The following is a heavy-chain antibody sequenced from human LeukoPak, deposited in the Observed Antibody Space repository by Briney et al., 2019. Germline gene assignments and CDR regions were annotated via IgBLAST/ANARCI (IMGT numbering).Heavy chain of an antibody. Sequence: GGSLRLSCAASGFTFDDYGMSWVRQAPGKGLEWVSGINWNGGSTGYADSVKGRFTISRDNAKNSLYLQMNSLRAEDTAVYYCAREGYYYDSSGYYGIDYWGQGTLVTVSS. J-gene: IGHJ4*02. CDR1: GFTFDDYG. CDR2: INWNGGST. D-gene: IGHD3-22*01. CDR3: AREGYYYDSSGYYGIDY. V-gene: IGHV3-20*04.